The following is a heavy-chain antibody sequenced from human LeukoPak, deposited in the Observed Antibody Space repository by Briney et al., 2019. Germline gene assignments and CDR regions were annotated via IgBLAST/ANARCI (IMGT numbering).Heavy chain of an antibody. CDR1: GYTFTSYG. J-gene: IGHJ4*02. V-gene: IGHV1-18*01. CDR2: IRAYNGNT. D-gene: IGHD3-10*01. CDR3: ARSASYYYGSGSSYSDY. Sequence: ASVKVSCKASGYTFTSYGISWVRQAPGQGLEWMGWIRAYNGNTNYAQKLQGRVTMTTDTSTSTAYMELRSLRSDDTAVYYRARSASYYYGSGSSYSDYWGQGTLVTVSS.